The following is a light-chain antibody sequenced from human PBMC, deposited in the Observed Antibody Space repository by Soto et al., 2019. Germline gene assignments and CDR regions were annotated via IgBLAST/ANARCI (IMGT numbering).Light chain of an antibody. CDR3: QQYKNWPL. CDR1: QRVSSV. Sequence: EIVLTQSPGTLSLSPGERATLSCRASQRVSSVYLAWYQQKPGQAPRLLLYGASTRATGIPVRFSGSGFGTEFTLTISSLQSEDFAVYYCQQYKNWPLFGQGTRLEIK. J-gene: IGKJ5*01. CDR2: GAS. V-gene: IGKV3-15*01.